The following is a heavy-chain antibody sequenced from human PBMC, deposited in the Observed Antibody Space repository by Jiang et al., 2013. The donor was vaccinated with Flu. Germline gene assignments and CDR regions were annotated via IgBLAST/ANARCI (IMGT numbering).Heavy chain of an antibody. Sequence: RQAPGKGLEWVSYISSSGSTIYYADSVKGRFTISRDNAKNSLYLQMNSLRAEDTAVYYCAREEGYYYGMDVWGKGPRSPSPQ. CDR3: AREEGYYYGMDV. CDR2: ISSSGSTI. V-gene: IGHV3-48*03. J-gene: IGHJ6*01.